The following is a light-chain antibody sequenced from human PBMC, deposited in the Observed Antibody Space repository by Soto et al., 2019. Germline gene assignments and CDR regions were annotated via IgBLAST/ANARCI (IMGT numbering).Light chain of an antibody. CDR2: EVS. Sequence: QSALTQPASVSGSPGQSITISCTGTSGDVGAYNSVSWYQQHPGKAPKLMIYEVSNRPSGVSNRFSGSKSGNTASLTISGLQAEDEADYYCSSYTSSTTPNWVFGGGTKLTVL. CDR3: SSYTSSTTPNWV. V-gene: IGLV2-14*01. J-gene: IGLJ3*02. CDR1: SGDVGAYNS.